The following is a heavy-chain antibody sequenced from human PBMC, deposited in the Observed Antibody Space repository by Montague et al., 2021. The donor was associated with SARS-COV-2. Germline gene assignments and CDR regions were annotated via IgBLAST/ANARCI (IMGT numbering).Heavy chain of an antibody. V-gene: IGHV3-23*01. CDR2: ISGSGGST. CDR1: GFTLSNYA. D-gene: IGHD3-3*01. CDR3: AKDRYYDFWSGYYFDY. J-gene: IGHJ4*02. Sequence: SLRLSCAASGFTLSNYALNWVRQAPGKGLEWVSAISGSGGSTYYSDSXXVRFTISRDNSKNTLYLQMNSLRAEDTAVYYCAKDRYYDFWSGYYFDYWGQGTLVTVSS.